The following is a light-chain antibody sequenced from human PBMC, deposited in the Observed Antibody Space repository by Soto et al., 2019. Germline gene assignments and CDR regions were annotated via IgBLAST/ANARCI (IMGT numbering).Light chain of an antibody. Sequence: DIQMTQSPSTLSASVGDRVTITCRASQSISSWLAWYQQKPGKAPKLLIYKASSLESGVPSRFSGRGSGTEFTLTISSLQTDDVATYCWHQYNKGGTFGQGTKVDIK. J-gene: IGKJ1*01. CDR3: HQYNKGGT. CDR2: KAS. CDR1: QSISSW. V-gene: IGKV1-5*03.